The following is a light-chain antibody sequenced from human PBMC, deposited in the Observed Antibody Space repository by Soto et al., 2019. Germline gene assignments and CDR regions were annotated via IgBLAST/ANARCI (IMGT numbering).Light chain of an antibody. CDR1: QSLLHSNGYNY. CDR2: LGS. Sequence: DIVMTQSPLSLPVTPGEPASISCRSSQSLLHSNGYNYLDWYLQKPGQSPQLLISLGSNRASGVPDRFSGSGSGTDFTLKSRIVEADDVGFYYCMQALQTPTFGGGTKVEIK. V-gene: IGKV2-28*01. J-gene: IGKJ4*01. CDR3: MQALQTPT.